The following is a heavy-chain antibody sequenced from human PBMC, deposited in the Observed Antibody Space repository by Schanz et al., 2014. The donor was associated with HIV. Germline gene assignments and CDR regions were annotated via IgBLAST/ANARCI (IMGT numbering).Heavy chain of an antibody. Sequence: EEQVLESGGGLVQPGGSLRLSCAASGFTFSRYAMSWVRQAPGKGLEWVSSISGSGGSTYYADSVKGRLTISRDNYKNTLYFQMNSLRAEDTAVYYCARGGSSSSSWYNYYGMDVWGQGATVTVSS. CDR3: ARGGSSSSSWYNYYGMDV. D-gene: IGHD6-13*01. CDR2: ISGSGGST. J-gene: IGHJ6*02. CDR1: GFTFSRYA. V-gene: IGHV3-23*01.